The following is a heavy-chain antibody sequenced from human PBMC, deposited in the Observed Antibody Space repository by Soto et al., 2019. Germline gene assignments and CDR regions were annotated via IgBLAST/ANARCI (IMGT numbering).Heavy chain of an antibody. CDR1: GYTFTSYA. CDR3: ARMGRDITIFGVVIGPSGGMDV. Sequence: GSVKVSCKASGYTFTSYAMHWVRQAPGQRLEWMGWINAGNGNTKYSQKFQGRVTITRDTSASTAYMELSSLRSEDTAVYYCARMGRDITIFGVVIGPSGGMDVWGQGTTVTVS. CDR2: INAGNGNT. D-gene: IGHD3-3*01. V-gene: IGHV1-3*01. J-gene: IGHJ6*02.